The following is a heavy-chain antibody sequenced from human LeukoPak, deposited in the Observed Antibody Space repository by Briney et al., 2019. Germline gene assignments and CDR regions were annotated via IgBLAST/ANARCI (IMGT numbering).Heavy chain of an antibody. CDR2: MDPNSGNT. D-gene: IGHD6-19*01. Sequence: ASVKVSCKASGDIYSIYSISWVRQAPGQGLEWMGWMDPNSGNTGYAQKFQGRVTMTRNTSISTAYMELSSLRSEDTAVYYCAREYSSGWDQFDYWGQGTLVTVSS. CDR1: GDIYSIYS. V-gene: IGHV1-8*02. J-gene: IGHJ4*02. CDR3: AREYSSGWDQFDY.